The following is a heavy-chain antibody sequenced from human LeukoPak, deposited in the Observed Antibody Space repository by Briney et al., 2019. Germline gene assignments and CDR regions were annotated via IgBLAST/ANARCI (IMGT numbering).Heavy chain of an antibody. Sequence: GGSLRLSCAASGFTFSSYGMHWVRQAPGKGLEWVAVIWYDGSNKYYADSVKGRFTISRDNAKNSLYLQMNSLRAEDTAVYYCARRVVPAARVLYYYYYYMDVWGKGTTVTVPS. D-gene: IGHD2-2*01. CDR3: ARRVVPAARVLYYYYYYMDV. V-gene: IGHV3-33*01. J-gene: IGHJ6*03. CDR1: GFTFSSYG. CDR2: IWYDGSNK.